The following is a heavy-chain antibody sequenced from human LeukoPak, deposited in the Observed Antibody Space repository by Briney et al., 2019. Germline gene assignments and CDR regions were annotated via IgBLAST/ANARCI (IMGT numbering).Heavy chain of an antibody. CDR3: ARVLNYYDSSGYYFSY. V-gene: IGHV3-30-3*01. CDR2: ISYDGSNE. J-gene: IGHJ4*02. CDR1: GFTFSYYT. D-gene: IGHD3-22*01. Sequence: PGGSQRLSCAASGFTFSYYTMHWVRQAPGKGLEWVAVISYDGSNEYYADSVKGRFIISRDNSKNTLYLQMNSLRVEDTAVYYCARVLNYYDSSGYYFSYWGQGTLVSVSS.